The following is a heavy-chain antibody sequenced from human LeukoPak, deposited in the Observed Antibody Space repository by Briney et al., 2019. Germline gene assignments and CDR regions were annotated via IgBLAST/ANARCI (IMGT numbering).Heavy chain of an antibody. CDR2: IRNDGSNK. J-gene: IGHJ4*02. D-gene: IGHD2-15*01. Sequence: PGGSLRLSCAASGFTFSNYGMHWVRQAPGKGLEWVAFIRNDGSNKYYADSVKGRFTISRDNAQNLLYLQMNSLRAEDTAVYYCAREGRLRPSHIDYWGQGTPVTVSS. V-gene: IGHV3-30*02. CDR1: GFTFSNYG. CDR3: AREGRLRPSHIDY.